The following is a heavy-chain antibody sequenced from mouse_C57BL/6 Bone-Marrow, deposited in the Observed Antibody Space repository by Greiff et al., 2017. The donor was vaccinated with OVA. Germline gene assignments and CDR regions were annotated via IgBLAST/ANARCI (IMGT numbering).Heavy chain of an antibody. CDR2: IDPSDSYT. V-gene: IGHV1-59*01. D-gene: IGHD2-3*01. J-gene: IGHJ3*01. CDR3: AISIYDGFPPWFAY. Sequence: QVQLQQSGAELVRPGTSVKLSCKASGYTFTSYWMHWVKQRPGQGLEWIGVIDPSDSYTNYNQKFKGKATLTVDTSSSTAYMQLSSLTSEDSAVYYCAISIYDGFPPWFAYWGQGTLVTVSA. CDR1: GYTFTSYW.